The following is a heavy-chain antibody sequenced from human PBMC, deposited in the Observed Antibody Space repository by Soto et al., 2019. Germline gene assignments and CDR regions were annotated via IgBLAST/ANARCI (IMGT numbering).Heavy chain of an antibody. Sequence: QVQLVQSGAEVKKPGASVKVSCKASGYTFTSYGISWVRQAPGQGLEWMGWISAYNGNTNYAQKLQGRVTMTTDTATSTAYMELRSLRSDDTAVYYCARDRDYGDYNYYYYGMDVWGQGTTVTVSS. CDR1: GYTFTSYG. J-gene: IGHJ6*02. D-gene: IGHD4-17*01. CDR2: ISAYNGNT. V-gene: IGHV1-18*04. CDR3: ARDRDYGDYNYYYYGMDV.